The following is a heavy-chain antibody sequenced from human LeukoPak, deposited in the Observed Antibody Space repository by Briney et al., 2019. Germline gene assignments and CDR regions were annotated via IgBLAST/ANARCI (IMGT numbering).Heavy chain of an antibody. V-gene: IGHV3-48*01. Sequence: GESLRLSCAASGFTFSTYSMNWVRQAPGKGLEWVSYISSSSSTVYYADSMKGRFTISRDNAKNSLYLQMNSLRAEDTAVYYCARVRVGGSYFTFDYWGQGTLVTVSS. CDR1: GFTFSTYS. D-gene: IGHD1-26*01. CDR2: ISSSSSTV. CDR3: ARVRVGGSYFTFDY. J-gene: IGHJ4*02.